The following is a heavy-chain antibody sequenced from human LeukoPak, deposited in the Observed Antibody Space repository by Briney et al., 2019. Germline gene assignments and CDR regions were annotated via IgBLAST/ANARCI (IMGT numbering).Heavy chain of an antibody. CDR1: GYTFTAYY. Sequence: GASVKVSCKASGYTFTAYYMHWVRQAPGQGLEWMGWINPNSGGTNYAQKFQGRVTMTRDTSISTAYMELSRLRSDDTAVYYCARGRITLFGLVILPFHYWGQGTLVTVSS. D-gene: IGHD3-3*01. CDR3: ARGRITLFGLVILPFHY. J-gene: IGHJ4*02. V-gene: IGHV1-2*02. CDR2: INPNSGGT.